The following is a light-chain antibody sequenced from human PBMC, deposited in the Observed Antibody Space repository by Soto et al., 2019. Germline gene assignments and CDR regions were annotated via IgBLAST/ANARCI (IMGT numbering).Light chain of an antibody. CDR1: QSVRSN. Sequence: EIVMTQSPATLSLSPGERATLSCRASQSVRSNLAWYQQKPGQAPRLLISDASTRATGITDRFSGSGSGTEFTLTITSLQSEDFAVYYCQHYNDLPLTFGQGTKVEIK. J-gene: IGKJ1*01. CDR2: DAS. V-gene: IGKV3-15*01. CDR3: QHYNDLPLT.